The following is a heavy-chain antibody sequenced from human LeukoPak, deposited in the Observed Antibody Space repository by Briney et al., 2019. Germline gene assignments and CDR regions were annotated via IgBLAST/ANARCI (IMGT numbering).Heavy chain of an antibody. D-gene: IGHD4-17*01. CDR3: AKDRGDAANRYFDY. V-gene: IGHV3-23*01. CDR2: ISGSGGST. CDR1: GFTFSSYA. Sequence: GGSLRLSCVASGFTFSSYAMKWVRQAPGKGLEWVSGISGSGGSTYYADSVKGRFSISRDNSKNTVYLQMSSLRAEDTAIYCCAKDRGDAANRYFDYWGQGTLVTVSS. J-gene: IGHJ4*02.